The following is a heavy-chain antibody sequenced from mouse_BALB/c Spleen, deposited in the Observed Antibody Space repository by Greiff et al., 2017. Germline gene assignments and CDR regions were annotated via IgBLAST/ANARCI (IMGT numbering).Heavy chain of an antibody. D-gene: IGHD1-2*01. CDR2: IYPGDGDT. J-gene: IGHJ2*01. Sequence: QVQLQQSGAELARPGASVKLSCKASGYTFTSYWMQWVKQRPGQGLEWIGAIYPGDGDTRYTQKFKGKATLTADKSSSTAYMQLSSLASEDSAVYYCARDYGYGWGQGTTLTVSS. V-gene: IGHV1-87*01. CDR3: ARDYGYG. CDR1: GYTFTSYW.